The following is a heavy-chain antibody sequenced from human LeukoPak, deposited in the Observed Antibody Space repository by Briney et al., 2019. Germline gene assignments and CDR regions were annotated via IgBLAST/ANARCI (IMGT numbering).Heavy chain of an antibody. CDR1: GDSISSGRNY. J-gene: IGHJ5*02. CDR3: ARELSLDDYGDYHGAFDP. Sequence: SETLSLTCSVSGDSISSGRNYWGWIRQSPGKGLEWIASIYSSGNTHSNPSLKSRVSISVDTSKNQVSLKLSSVTAADTAVYYCARELSLDDYGDYHGAFDPWGQGTLVTVSS. V-gene: IGHV4-39*07. CDR2: IYSSGNT. D-gene: IGHD4-17*01.